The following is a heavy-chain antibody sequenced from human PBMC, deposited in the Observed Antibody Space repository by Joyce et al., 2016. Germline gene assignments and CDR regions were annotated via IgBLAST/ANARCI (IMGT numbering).Heavy chain of an antibody. CDR1: GFSFSGYW. V-gene: IGHV3-74*01. D-gene: IGHD6-6*01. J-gene: IGHJ5*02. CDR3: VRGISARPGGPNWFDP. Sequence: EVQLVESGGGLVQPGGSLRLSCAASGFSFSGYWIHWVRQAPGKGLVWGSRSNTDGRSTRFADSVKGRFTISRDNAKNTLYLQMNSLRAEDTAVYYCVRGISARPGGPNWFDPWGQGTLVTVSS. CDR2: SNTDGRST.